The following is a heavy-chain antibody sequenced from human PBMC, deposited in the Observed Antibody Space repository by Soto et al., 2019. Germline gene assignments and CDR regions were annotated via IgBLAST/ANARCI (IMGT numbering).Heavy chain of an antibody. D-gene: IGHD1-26*01. CDR1: GFTFSSYA. Sequence: EVQLLESGGGLVQPGGSLRLSCAASGFTFSSYAMRWVRPAPVKGLEWVLAISGSGGSTYYADAVKGRFTIPSDNSKNALCLQMNRLRAEDTVVYYCARRGSGSYFAYWGQGTLVTVSS. CDR3: ARRGSGSYFAY. CDR2: ISGSGGST. V-gene: IGHV3-23*01. J-gene: IGHJ4*02.